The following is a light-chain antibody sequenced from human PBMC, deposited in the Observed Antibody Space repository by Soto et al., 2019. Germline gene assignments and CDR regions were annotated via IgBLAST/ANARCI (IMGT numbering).Light chain of an antibody. CDR3: QTWGTGIHVV. J-gene: IGLJ2*01. CDR2: LNSDGSH. CDR1: SGDSSYA. Sequence: QLVLTQSPSASASLGASVKLTCTLSSGDSSYAIAWHQQQPEQGPRFLMKLNSDGSHNKGDGIPDRFSGSRSGAERYLTISSLQSEDEADSYCQTWGTGIHVVFGGGTKLTVL. V-gene: IGLV4-69*01.